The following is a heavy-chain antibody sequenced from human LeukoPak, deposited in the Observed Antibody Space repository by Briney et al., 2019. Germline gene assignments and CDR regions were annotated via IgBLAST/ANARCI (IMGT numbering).Heavy chain of an antibody. J-gene: IGHJ4*02. CDR3: AKAGGSSWYSFDY. CDR1: GYSFTGFY. Sequence: ASVKVSCKASGYSFTGFYMHWLRQAPGQGLEWMGRIDPYSGGTNFAPKFQGRVSMTRDTSVTTAHMELNSLTSDDTAVYYCAKAGGSSWYSFDYWGQGTQVSVSS. D-gene: IGHD6-13*01. V-gene: IGHV1-2*06. CDR2: IDPYSGGT.